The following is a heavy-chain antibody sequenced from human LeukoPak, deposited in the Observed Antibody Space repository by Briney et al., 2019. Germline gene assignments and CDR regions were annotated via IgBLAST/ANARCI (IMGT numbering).Heavy chain of an antibody. CDR2: ISGSGVNT. J-gene: IGHJ4*02. CDR3: ARGRGLPVRPPNEGFLDY. CDR1: GLTFSSHT. V-gene: IGHV3-23*01. D-gene: IGHD6-6*01. Sequence: GGSMRLSCAASGLTFSSHTMSWVRQAAGKVLEWVSGISGSGVNTYYANSVKGRFAISRDKFMNTLYLQMNSLRAEDTAVYYCARGRGLPVRPPNEGFLDYWGRGTLVTVSS.